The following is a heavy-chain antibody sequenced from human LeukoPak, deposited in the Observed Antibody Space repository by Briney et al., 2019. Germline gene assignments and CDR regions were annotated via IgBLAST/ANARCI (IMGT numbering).Heavy chain of an antibody. D-gene: IGHD5-12*01. Sequence: SQTLSLTCTVSGGSISSGGYYLSWIRQHPGKGLEWIVYIYYSGSTYYNPSLKSRVTISVDTSKNQFSLKLSSVTAADTAVYYCARSGLGGYSGYDRGDYYYYGMDVWGQGTTVTVSS. CDR3: ARSGLGGYSGYDRGDYYYYGMDV. J-gene: IGHJ6*02. V-gene: IGHV4-31*03. CDR1: GGSISSGGYY. CDR2: IYYSGST.